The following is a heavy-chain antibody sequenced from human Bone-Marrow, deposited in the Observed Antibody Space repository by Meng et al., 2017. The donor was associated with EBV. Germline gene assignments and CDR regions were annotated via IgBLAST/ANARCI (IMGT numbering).Heavy chain of an antibody. CDR3: VRFSNYVLDH. CDR2: IHGYSANT. J-gene: IGHJ4*02. V-gene: IGHV1-18*01. D-gene: IGHD3-10*01. CDR1: GYTFSSFT. Sequence: QIQLVQSGGGVQKPGASVRVSCKTSGYTFSSFTLNWVRQVPGQGFEWVGWIHGYSANTHYAQKFHGRVNMSTDTSTDTSYMELKNLRPDDTAIYYCVRFSNYVLDHWGQGTLVTVSS.